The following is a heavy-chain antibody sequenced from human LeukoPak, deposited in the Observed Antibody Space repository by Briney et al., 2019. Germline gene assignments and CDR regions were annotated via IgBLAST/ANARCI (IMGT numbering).Heavy chain of an antibody. J-gene: IGHJ4*02. V-gene: IGHV3-23*01. CDR3: ARACSSTSCYVPVY. Sequence: GGSLRLSCAASGFTFSGYAMSWVRQAPGKGLEWVSGIIDNGGSTYYADSVKGRFTIPRDNSKNTLYLQMNSLRAEDTALYYCARACSSTSCYVPVYWGRGTLVTVSS. CDR2: IIDNGGST. CDR1: GFTFSGYA. D-gene: IGHD2-2*01.